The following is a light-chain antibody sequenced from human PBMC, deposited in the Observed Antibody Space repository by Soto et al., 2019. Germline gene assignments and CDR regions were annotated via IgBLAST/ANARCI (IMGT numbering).Light chain of an antibody. CDR1: ISNIGKYY. Sequence: QSVLTQPLSTSETPGQRVTISCSGSISNIGKYYVYWYQQLPGTAPKLLIYRNDQRPSGVPDRFSASKSGTSASLAISGLRSEDEADYYCAAWDDSLTGRVFGGGTKLTVL. CDR2: RND. V-gene: IGLV1-47*01. J-gene: IGLJ2*01. CDR3: AAWDDSLTGRV.